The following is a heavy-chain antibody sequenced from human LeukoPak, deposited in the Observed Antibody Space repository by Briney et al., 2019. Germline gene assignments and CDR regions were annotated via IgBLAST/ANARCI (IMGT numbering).Heavy chain of an antibody. J-gene: IGHJ5*02. D-gene: IGHD2-2*01. CDR3: ARHGLGYCSSTNCYALNP. V-gene: IGHV4-39*01. Sequence: SETLSLTCTVSGGSISSSSYYWGWIRQPPGTGLEWIGSIYYSGSTYYNPSLKSRVTISVDTSKNQFSLKLSSVTAADTAVYYCARHGLGYCSSTNCYALNPWGQGTLVTVSS. CDR1: GGSISSSSYY. CDR2: IYYSGST.